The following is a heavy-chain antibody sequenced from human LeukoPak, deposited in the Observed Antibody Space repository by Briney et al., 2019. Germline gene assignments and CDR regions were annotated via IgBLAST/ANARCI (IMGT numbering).Heavy chain of an antibody. D-gene: IGHD5-18*01. CDR3: AKDLGWIQLWFS. V-gene: IGHV3-48*03. J-gene: IGHJ4*02. Sequence: GGSLRLSCAASGFTFSSYEMNWVRQAPGKGLEWVSYISSSGSTIYYADSVKGRFTISRDNSKNTMYLQMNSLRVEDTAAYYCAKDLGWIQLWFSGGQGTLVTVSS. CDR1: GFTFSSYE. CDR2: ISSSGSTI.